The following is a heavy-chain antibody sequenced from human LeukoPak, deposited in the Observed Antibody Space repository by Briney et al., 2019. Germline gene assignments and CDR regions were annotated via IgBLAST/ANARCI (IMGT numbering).Heavy chain of an antibody. Sequence: PSATLSLTCTASGGSISSSSYYWGWLRQPPGKGLEWIGNIYYRGSTYYSPSLKSRVTLSVDTSKNQFSLQLSSVTAADTAVYYCARDYGDHSFDYWGQGTLVTVSS. CDR2: IYYRGST. V-gene: IGHV4-39*01. D-gene: IGHD4-17*01. J-gene: IGHJ4*02. CDR3: ARDYGDHSFDY. CDR1: GGSISSSSYY.